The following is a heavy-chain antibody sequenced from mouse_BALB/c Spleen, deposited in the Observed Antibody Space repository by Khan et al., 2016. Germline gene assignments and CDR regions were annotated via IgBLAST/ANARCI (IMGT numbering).Heavy chain of an antibody. D-gene: IGHD2-14*01. CDR2: IRNKANGYTT. CDR1: GFTFTDYY. Sequence: EVELVESGGGLVQPGGSLRLSCATSGFTFTDYYMSWVRQPPGKALEWLGFIRNKANGYTTEYSASVKGRFTISRDNSQSILYLQMNTLRAEDSATYYCARAYYRYDAWFAYWGQGTLVTVSA. V-gene: IGHV7-3*02. CDR3: ARAYYRYDAWFAY. J-gene: IGHJ3*01.